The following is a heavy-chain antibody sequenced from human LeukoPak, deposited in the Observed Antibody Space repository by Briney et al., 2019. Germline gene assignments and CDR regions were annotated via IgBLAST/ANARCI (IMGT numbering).Heavy chain of an antibody. V-gene: IGHV3-21*01. CDR2: VSFGSSYI. Sequence: KTGGSLRLSCAASGFTFRDYTMNWVRQSPGKGLQWVSYVSFGSSYISYADSLKGRFTISRDDAKSSVYLEMTSLRAEDTAVYYCARASTEYSVTDGIDTWGPGTLVTVSS. CDR1: GFTFRDYT. J-gene: IGHJ5*02. D-gene: IGHD6-6*01. CDR3: ARASTEYSVTDGIDT.